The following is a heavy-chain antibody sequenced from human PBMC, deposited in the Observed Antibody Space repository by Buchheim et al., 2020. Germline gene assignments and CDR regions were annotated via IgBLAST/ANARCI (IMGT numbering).Heavy chain of an antibody. CDR1: GYSFTSYW. J-gene: IGHJ4*02. CDR3: ARRGYCTGGSCYEDV. V-gene: IGHV5-10-1*01. CDR2: IDPSDSYI. D-gene: IGHD2-15*01. Sequence: EVQLVQSGAEVKKPGESLRISCKGSGYSFTSYWITWVRQMPGKGLEWMGRIDPSDSYINYSPSFQGHVTISVDKSITPAYLQWSSLKASDTAMYYCARRGYCTGGSCYEDVWGQGTL.